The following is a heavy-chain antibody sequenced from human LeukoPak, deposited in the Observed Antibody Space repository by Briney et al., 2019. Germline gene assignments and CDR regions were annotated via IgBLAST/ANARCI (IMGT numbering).Heavy chain of an antibody. CDR3: ARGGNSWYADY. CDR1: GDSLSSYY. V-gene: IGHV4-59*01. D-gene: IGHD6-13*01. CDR2: IHYSGST. J-gene: IGHJ4*02. Sequence: SETLSLTCSVSGDSLSSYYWNSIRQPPGKGLEWIGYIHYSGSTSYNPSLKSRVTMSVDTSNNQFSLKVSSVTAADTAVYYCARGGNSWYADYWGQGTLVTVSS.